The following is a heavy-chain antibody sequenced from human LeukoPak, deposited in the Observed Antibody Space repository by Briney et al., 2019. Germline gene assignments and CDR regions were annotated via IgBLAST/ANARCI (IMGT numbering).Heavy chain of an antibody. J-gene: IGHJ4*02. V-gene: IGHV1-69*05. D-gene: IGHD6-13*01. CDR1: GGTFSSYA. Sequence: GASVKVSCKASGGTFSSYAISWVRQAPGQGLEWMGGIIPIFGTANYAQKFQGRVTMTRDTSISTAYMELSRLRSDDTAVYYCATPGYSSSYYWYDYWGQGTLVTVSS. CDR3: ATPGYSSSYYWYDY. CDR2: IIPIFGTA.